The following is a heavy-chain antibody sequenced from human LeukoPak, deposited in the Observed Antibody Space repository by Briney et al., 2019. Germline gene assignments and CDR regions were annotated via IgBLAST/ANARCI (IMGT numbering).Heavy chain of an antibody. V-gene: IGHV3-7*05. J-gene: IGHJ4*02. CDR1: GFTFSASA. CDR3: TRDVGAAGY. CDR2: IKKDGTEK. D-gene: IGHD6-13*01. Sequence: PGGSLRLSCAAAGFTFSASAIHWVRQASGKGLEWVANIKKDGTEKYYVDSVKGRFTISRDNAKNSLYLQMNSLRAEDTAVYYCTRDVGAAGYWGQGTLVTVSS.